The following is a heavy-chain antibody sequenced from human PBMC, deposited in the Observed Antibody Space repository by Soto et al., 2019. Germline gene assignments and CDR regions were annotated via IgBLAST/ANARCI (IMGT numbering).Heavy chain of an antibody. CDR3: ERGMEAAAQGNWFDP. CDR2: ISAYNGNT. Sequence: QVQLVQSGAEVKKPGASVKVSCKASGYTFTSYGISWVRQARGQGLEGMGWISAYNGNTNYAQKLQGRVTITADTSRSTAYMELRSLRPDDTAVYYDERGMEAAAQGNWFDPWCGGTLVTVSS. J-gene: IGHJ5*02. V-gene: IGHV1-18*04. D-gene: IGHD6-13*01. CDR1: GYTFTSYG.